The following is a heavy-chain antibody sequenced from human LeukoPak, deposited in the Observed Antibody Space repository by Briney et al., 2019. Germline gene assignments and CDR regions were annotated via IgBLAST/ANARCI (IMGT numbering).Heavy chain of an antibody. CDR2: INPNSGGT. V-gene: IGHV1-2*02. Sequence: ASVKVSCKASGGTFSSYAISWVRQAPGQGLEWMGWINPNSGGTNYAQKFQGRVTMTRDTSISTAYMELSRLRSDDTAVYYCAREWAVAGHDAEYFQHWGQGTLVTVSS. D-gene: IGHD6-19*01. CDR1: GGTFSSYA. CDR3: AREWAVAGHDAEYFQH. J-gene: IGHJ1*01.